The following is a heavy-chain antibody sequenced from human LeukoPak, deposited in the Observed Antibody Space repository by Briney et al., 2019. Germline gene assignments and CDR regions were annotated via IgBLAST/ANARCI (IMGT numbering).Heavy chain of an antibody. J-gene: IGHJ6*03. V-gene: IGHV1-2*02. CDR3: ARWGSWYGAYYMDV. CDR1: GYTFTDYY. D-gene: IGHD6-13*01. CDR2: VNPNSGDT. Sequence: ASVKVSCKASGYTFTDYYIHWVRQAPGQGLEWMGWVNPNSGDTDYAQKFQDRVIMTRDTSINTAYIELSSLRSDDTAVYYCARWGSWYGAYYMDVWGKGTTVTVSS.